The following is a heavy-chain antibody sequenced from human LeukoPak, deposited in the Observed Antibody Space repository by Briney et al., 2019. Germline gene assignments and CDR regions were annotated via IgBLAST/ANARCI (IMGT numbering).Heavy chain of an antibody. D-gene: IGHD1-26*01. Sequence: PSETLSLTCTVSGGSISSYYWSWIRQPPGKGLEWIGYIYYSGSTNYNPSLKSRVTISVDTSKNQFSLKLSSVTAADTAVYYCARHGSYYIFDYWGQGTLVTVSS. CDR2: IYYSGST. CDR1: GGSISSYY. CDR3: ARHGSYYIFDY. V-gene: IGHV4-59*08. J-gene: IGHJ4*02.